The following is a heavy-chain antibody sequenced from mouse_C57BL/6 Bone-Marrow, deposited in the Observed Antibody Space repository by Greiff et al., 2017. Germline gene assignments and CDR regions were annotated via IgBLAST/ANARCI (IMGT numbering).Heavy chain of an antibody. D-gene: IGHD1-1*01. V-gene: IGHV1-64*01. CDR1: GYTFTSYW. Sequence: QVQLQQPGAELVKPGASVKLSCKASGYTFTSYWMHWVKQRPGQGLEWIGMIHPNSGSTNYNEKFKSKARLTVDKSTSTAYMQLSRLTSEDSAVYYCAREFYYYGRERDWGQGTTLTVSS. J-gene: IGHJ2*01. CDR3: AREFYYYGRERD. CDR2: IHPNSGST.